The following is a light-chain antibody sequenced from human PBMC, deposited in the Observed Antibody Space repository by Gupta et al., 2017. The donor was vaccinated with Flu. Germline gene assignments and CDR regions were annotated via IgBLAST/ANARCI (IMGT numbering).Light chain of an antibody. Sequence: QSVLPQPPSASGTPGQRVAISCSGSKSNIGRNSVNWYQQFPGRAPKLLIHSDDQRPSGVPDRFSGSKSASSASLAISGLLSEDEADYYCSAWDDTLDGVLFGGGTKLTVL. V-gene: IGLV1-44*01. CDR3: SAWDDTLDGVL. J-gene: IGLJ2*01. CDR2: SDD. CDR1: KSNIGRNS.